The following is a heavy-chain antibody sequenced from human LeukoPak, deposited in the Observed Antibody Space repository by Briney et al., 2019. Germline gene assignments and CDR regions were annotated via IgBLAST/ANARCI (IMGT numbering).Heavy chain of an antibody. Sequence: GGSLRLSCAAAGFTFSSYWMSWVRQAPGKGLEWVANIKQDGSEKYYVDSVKGRFTISRDNAKNSLYLQMNSLRAEDTAVYYCASPRGYGYYFDYWGQGTLVTVSS. CDR1: GFTFSSYW. CDR2: IKQDGSEK. CDR3: ASPRGYGYYFDY. D-gene: IGHD5-12*01. V-gene: IGHV3-7*01. J-gene: IGHJ4*02.